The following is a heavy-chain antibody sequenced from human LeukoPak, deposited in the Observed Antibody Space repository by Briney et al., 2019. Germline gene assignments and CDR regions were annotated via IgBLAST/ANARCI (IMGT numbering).Heavy chain of an antibody. D-gene: IGHD2-21*02. CDR1: GGSISSGSYY. Sequence: SETLSLTCTVSGGSISSGSYYWSWIRQSPGKGLEWIGSIYHGGSTYYNPSLRSRVIVSVDTSKNHFSLKMSSVTAADTAVYYCARDLASCAGDCYSDGFDYWGQGTLVTVSS. CDR3: ARDLASCAGDCYSDGFDY. J-gene: IGHJ4*02. CDR2: IYHGGST. V-gene: IGHV4-39*07.